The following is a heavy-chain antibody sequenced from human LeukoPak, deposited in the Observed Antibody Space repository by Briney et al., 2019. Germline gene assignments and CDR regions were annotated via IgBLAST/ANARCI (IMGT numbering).Heavy chain of an antibody. Sequence: SGGSLRLSCAASAFTFSNAWMNWVRQAPGKGLEWVGRIKSKTDGGTTDYAAPVKGRFTIPRDEPKNTLYLQMNSLKTEDTAVYYCTTEERVSSVYCSGGSCYIDYWRQGTMVTVSS. D-gene: IGHD2-15*01. CDR2: IKSKTDGGTT. V-gene: IGHV3-15*01. CDR3: TTEERVSSVYCSGGSCYIDY. J-gene: IGHJ4*02. CDR1: AFTFSNAW.